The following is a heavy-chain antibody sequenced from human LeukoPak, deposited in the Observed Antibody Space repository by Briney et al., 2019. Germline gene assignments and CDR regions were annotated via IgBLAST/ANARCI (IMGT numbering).Heavy chain of an antibody. D-gene: IGHD1-1*01. Sequence: RASETLSLTCTVSGASINIRYHYWGWIRQSPGKGLEWIGSMDYTGETYYSPSLQSRVTISVDTPRNQFSLNLHSMTAADTAVYYCVKSGTLLREGFNYWGQGTLVTVSS. CDR3: VKSGTLLREGFNY. CDR2: MDYTGET. J-gene: IGHJ4*02. CDR1: GASINIRYHY. V-gene: IGHV4-39*01.